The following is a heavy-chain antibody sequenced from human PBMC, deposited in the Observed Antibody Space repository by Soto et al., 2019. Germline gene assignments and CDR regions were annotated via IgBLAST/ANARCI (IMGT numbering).Heavy chain of an antibody. J-gene: IGHJ4*02. CDR3: ARAGAATLSDY. Sequence: QVQLQESGPGLVKPSETLSLTCTVSGGSISNYYWSWIRQPPGKGLEWIGYMYYSGSTNYNPSLKXRVTISVDTSKNQFSLKLRSVTAADTAVYYCARAGAATLSDYWGQGTLVTVSS. D-gene: IGHD2-15*01. CDR1: GGSISNYY. CDR2: MYYSGST. V-gene: IGHV4-59*01.